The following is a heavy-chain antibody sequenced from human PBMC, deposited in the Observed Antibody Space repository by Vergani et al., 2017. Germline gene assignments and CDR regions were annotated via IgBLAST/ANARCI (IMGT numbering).Heavy chain of an antibody. J-gene: IGHJ3*02. CDR1: GFTFSDYS. CDR3: ARYPSRDGYNWDAFDI. V-gene: IGHV3-11*01. CDR2: ISSSGSTI. Sequence: QVQLVESGGGLVKPGGSLRLSFPASGFTFSDYSISWIRQAPGKGLDWVSYISSSGSTIYYADSVKGRFTISRDHAKNSMSLQMNGLRAEDTAVYYCARYPSRDGYNWDAFDIWGQGTMVTVSS. D-gene: IGHD5-24*01.